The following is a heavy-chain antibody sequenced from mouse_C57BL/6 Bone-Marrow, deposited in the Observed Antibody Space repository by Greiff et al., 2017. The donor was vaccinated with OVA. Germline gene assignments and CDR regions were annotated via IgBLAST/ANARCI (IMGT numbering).Heavy chain of an antibody. CDR3: ARWGPYDGYFFYYAMDY. CDR2: IYPGGGYT. J-gene: IGHJ4*01. CDR1: GYTFTNYW. V-gene: IGHV1-63*01. Sequence: QVHVKQSGAELVRPGTSVKMSCKASGYTFTNYWIGWAKQRPGHGLEWIGDIYPGGGYTNYNEKFKGKATLTADKSSSTAYMQFSSLTSEDSAIYYCARWGPYDGYFFYYAMDYWGQGTSVTVSS. D-gene: IGHD2-3*01.